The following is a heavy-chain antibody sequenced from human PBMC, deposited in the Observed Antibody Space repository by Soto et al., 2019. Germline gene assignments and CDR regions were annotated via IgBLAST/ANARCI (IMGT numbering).Heavy chain of an antibody. CDR3: ARNGR. Sequence: EVQLVESGGGLVQPGGSLRLSCAASGFTFSTYWMSWVRHAPGKGLEWVANIKPDGSETDYVDSVKGRFTITRDNAKNSVFLQKNSLRAEDTAVYYFARNGRWGNGTVVTVSS. V-gene: IGHV3-7*05. D-gene: IGHD2-8*01. CDR2: IKPDGSET. J-gene: IGHJ4*01. CDR1: GFTFSTYW.